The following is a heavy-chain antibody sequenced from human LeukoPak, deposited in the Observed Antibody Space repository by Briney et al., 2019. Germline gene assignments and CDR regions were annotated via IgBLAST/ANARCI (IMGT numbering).Heavy chain of an antibody. D-gene: IGHD1-7*01. J-gene: IGHJ5*02. CDR1: GFTFSSYG. V-gene: IGHV3-33*01. CDR3: AGTGTLLTDNWFAP. CDR2: IWYDGSNK. Sequence: GGSLRLSCAASGFTFSSYGMHWVRQAPGKGLEWVAVIWYDGSNKYYADSVKGRFTISRDNSKNTLYLQMNRLRAEDTAVYYCAGTGTLLTDNWFAPSGQGTLVTVPS.